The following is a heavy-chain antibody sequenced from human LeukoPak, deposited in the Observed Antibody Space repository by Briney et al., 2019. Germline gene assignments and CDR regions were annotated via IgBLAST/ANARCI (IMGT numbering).Heavy chain of an antibody. D-gene: IGHD3-10*01. J-gene: IGHJ4*02. Sequence: SETLSLTCTVSGGSISRTTYYWGWIRQPPGKGLEWIGSISYSGSTYYNPSLKSRVTISVDTSKNQFSLKLSSVTASDTAVYYCARQGWFGELLSPLDYWGQGTLVTVSS. CDR3: ARQGWFGELLSPLDY. CDR2: ISYSGST. V-gene: IGHV4-39*01. CDR1: GGSISRTTYY.